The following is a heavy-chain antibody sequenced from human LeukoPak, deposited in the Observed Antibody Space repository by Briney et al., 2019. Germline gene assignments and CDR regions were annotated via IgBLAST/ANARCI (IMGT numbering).Heavy chain of an antibody. D-gene: IGHD1-26*01. J-gene: IGHJ4*02. CDR3: VRVRGSYPNNNFDY. Sequence: GGSLRLSCAASGFTFSSYGMTWVRQAPGKGLEWVSGISGSGGSTSYAESVKGRFTISRDNSKNTLYLQMNSLRVEDTAVHYCVRVRGSYPNNNFDYWGQGTLVTVSS. V-gene: IGHV3-23*01. CDR2: ISGSGGST. CDR1: GFTFSSYG.